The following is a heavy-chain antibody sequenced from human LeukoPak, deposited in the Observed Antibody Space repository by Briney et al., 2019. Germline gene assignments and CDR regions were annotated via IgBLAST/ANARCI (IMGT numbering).Heavy chain of an antibody. J-gene: IGHJ6*02. CDR2: ISYDGSNK. CDR3: AKDIVVVPAAMYYYYGMDV. V-gene: IGHV3-30*18. D-gene: IGHD2-2*01. CDR1: GFTFSSYG. Sequence: GGSLRLSCAASGFTFSSYGMHWVRQAPGKGLEWVAVISYDGSNKYYADSVKGRFTISRDNSKNTLYLQMNSLRAEDTAVYCCAKDIVVVPAAMYYYYGMDVWGQGTTVTVSS.